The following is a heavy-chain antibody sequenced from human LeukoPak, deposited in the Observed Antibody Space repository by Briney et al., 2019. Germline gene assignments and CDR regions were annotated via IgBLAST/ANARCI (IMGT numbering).Heavy chain of an antibody. CDR3: ARGLSRMVRGAQQGY. D-gene: IGHD3-10*01. CDR1: GYTFTGYY. V-gene: IGHV1-2*02. Sequence: ASVKVSCKASGYTFTGYYMHWVRQAPGQGLEWMGWINPNGGGTNYAQKFQGRVTMTRDTSISTAYMELSRLRSDDTAVYYCARGLSRMVRGAQQGYWGQGTLVTVSS. J-gene: IGHJ4*02. CDR2: INPNGGGT.